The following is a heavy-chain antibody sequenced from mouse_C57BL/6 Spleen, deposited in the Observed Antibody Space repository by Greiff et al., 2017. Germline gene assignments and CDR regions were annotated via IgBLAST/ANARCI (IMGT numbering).Heavy chain of an antibody. D-gene: IGHD1-1*01. J-gene: IGHJ1*03. V-gene: IGHV1-80*01. CDR1: GYAFSSYW. Sequence: VQLQQSGAELVKPGASVKISCKASGYAFSSYWMNWVKQRPGKGLEWIGQLYPGDGDTNYNGKFKGKATLTADKSSSTAYMQLSSLTSEDSAVYFCARDSTVVARDWYFDVWGTGTTVTVSS. CDR2: LYPGDGDT. CDR3: ARDSTVVARDWYFDV.